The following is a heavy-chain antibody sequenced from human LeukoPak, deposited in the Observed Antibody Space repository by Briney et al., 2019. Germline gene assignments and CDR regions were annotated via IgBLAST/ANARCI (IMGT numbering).Heavy chain of an antibody. Sequence: ASVKVSCKASGGTFSSYAISWVRQAPGQGLEWMGGIIPIFGTANYAQKFQGRVTITTDESTSTTYMELSSLRSEDTAVYYCASSPGSSGYYDLAFDIWGQGTMVTVSS. CDR3: ASSPGSSGYYDLAFDI. CDR1: GGTFSSYA. V-gene: IGHV1-69*05. J-gene: IGHJ3*02. D-gene: IGHD3-22*01. CDR2: IIPIFGTA.